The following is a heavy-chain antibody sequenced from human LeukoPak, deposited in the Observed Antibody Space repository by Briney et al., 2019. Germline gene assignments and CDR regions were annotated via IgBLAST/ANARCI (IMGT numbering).Heavy chain of an antibody. J-gene: IGHJ4*02. CDR2: IYYSGST. D-gene: IGHD3-16*01. V-gene: IGHV4-61*01. CDR1: GGSVSSANYY. Sequence: SETLSLTCTVSGGSVSSANYYWSWVRQPPGKGLEWIGYIYYSGSTTYNPSLKSRVTISVDTSKNQFSLKLTSVTAADTGVYYCVRHPRGGPYFDYWGQGTLVTVSS. CDR3: VRHPRGGPYFDY.